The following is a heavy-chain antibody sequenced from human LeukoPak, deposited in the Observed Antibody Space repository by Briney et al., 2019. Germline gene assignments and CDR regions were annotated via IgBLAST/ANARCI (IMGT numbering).Heavy chain of an antibody. CDR2: INHSGST. J-gene: IGHJ4*02. D-gene: IGHD3-10*01. CDR1: GGSFSGYY. V-gene: IGHV4-34*01. CDR3: ASTSYYYGSGSYYIRDY. Sequence: SETLSLTCAVYGGSFSGYYWSWIRQPPGKGLEWIGEINHSGSTNYNPSLKSRVTISVDTSKNQFSLKLSSVTAADTAVYYCASTSYYYGSGSYYIRDYWGQGTLVTVSS.